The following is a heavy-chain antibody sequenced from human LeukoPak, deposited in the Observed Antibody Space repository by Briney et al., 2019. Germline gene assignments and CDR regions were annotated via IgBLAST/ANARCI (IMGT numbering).Heavy chain of an antibody. J-gene: IGHJ4*02. CDR2: INHSGST. CDR1: GGSISSYY. Sequence: SETLSLTCTVSGGSISSYYWSWIRQPPGKGLEWIGEINHSGSTNYNPSLKSRVTISVDTSKNQFSLKLSSVTAADTAVYYCARGHYGDYVPDYWGQGTLVTVSS. V-gene: IGHV4-34*01. CDR3: ARGHYGDYVPDY. D-gene: IGHD4-17*01.